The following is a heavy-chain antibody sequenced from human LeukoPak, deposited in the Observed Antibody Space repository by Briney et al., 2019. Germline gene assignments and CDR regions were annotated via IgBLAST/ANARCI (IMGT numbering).Heavy chain of an antibody. CDR3: AKPYYYDSSGYHVLNY. CDR1: GHTFTGYY. D-gene: IGHD3-22*01. J-gene: IGHJ4*02. V-gene: IGHV1-2*02. CDR2: INPNSGGT. Sequence: ASVKVSCKASGHTFTGYYMHWVRQAPGQGLEWMGWINPNSGGTNYAQKFQGRVTMTRDTSISTAYMELSRLRSDDTAVYYCAKPYYYDSSGYHVLNYWGQGTLVTVSS.